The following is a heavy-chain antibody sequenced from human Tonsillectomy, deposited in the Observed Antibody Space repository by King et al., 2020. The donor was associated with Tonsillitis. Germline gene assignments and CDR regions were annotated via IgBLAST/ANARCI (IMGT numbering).Heavy chain of an antibody. CDR2: INPNSGGT. Sequence: QLVQSGAEVKKPGASVKVSCKASGYTFTGYYMHWVRQAPGQGLEWMGWINPNSGGTNYAQKFQGRVTMTRDTSISTAYMERSRLRSDDTAVYYCAREPYSSSWDDAFDIWGQGTMVTVSS. V-gene: IGHV1-2*02. CDR1: GYTFTGYY. D-gene: IGHD6-13*01. J-gene: IGHJ3*02. CDR3: AREPYSSSWDDAFDI.